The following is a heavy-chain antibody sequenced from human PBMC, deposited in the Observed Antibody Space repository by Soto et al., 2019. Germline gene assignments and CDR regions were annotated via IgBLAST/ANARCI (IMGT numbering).Heavy chain of an antibody. CDR1: GFTFSSYE. Sequence: PGESLKISCAASGFTFSSYEMNWVRQAPGKGLEWVSYISNSGSINYADSVKGRFTISRDNAKNSLYLQMNSLRAEDTAVYYCARGIAVAGTWWFDSWGQGTLVTVSS. V-gene: IGHV3-48*03. CDR2: ISNSGSI. D-gene: IGHD6-19*01. J-gene: IGHJ5*01. CDR3: ARGIAVAGTWWFDS.